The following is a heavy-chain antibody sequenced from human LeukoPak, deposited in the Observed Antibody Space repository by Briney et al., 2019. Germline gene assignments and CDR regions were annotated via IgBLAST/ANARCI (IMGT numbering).Heavy chain of an antibody. J-gene: IGHJ5*02. CDR2: INPNSGGT. CDR1: GYTFTGYY. D-gene: IGHD2-2*01. Sequence: GASVKVSCKASGYTFTGYYMHWVRQAPGQGLEWMGWINPNSGGTNYAQKFQGRVTMTRDTSISTAYMKLSRLRSDDTAVYYCAREGDIVVVPAAHLFDPWGQGTLVTVSS. V-gene: IGHV1-2*02. CDR3: AREGDIVVVPAAHLFDP.